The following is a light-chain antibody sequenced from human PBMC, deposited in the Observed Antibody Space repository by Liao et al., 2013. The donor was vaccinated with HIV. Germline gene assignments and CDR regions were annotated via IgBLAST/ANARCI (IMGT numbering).Light chain of an antibody. V-gene: IGLV3-25*02. J-gene: IGLJ2*01. CDR2: KDS. Sequence: SYELTQPPSVSVSPGQTARIPCSGDALPKQYAYWYQQRPGQAPVLVIYKDSERPSGIPERFSGSNSGNTATLTISRVEAGDEAHYYCQVWDSSSDHMVFGGGTKLTVL. CDR3: QVWDSSSDHMV. CDR1: ALPKQY.